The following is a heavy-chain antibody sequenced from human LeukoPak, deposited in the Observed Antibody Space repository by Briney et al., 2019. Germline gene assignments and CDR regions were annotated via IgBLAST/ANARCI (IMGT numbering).Heavy chain of an antibody. CDR3: ARELVATVVTPDAFDI. D-gene: IGHD4-23*01. CDR1: GGSISSYY. CDR2: IYYSGST. J-gene: IGHJ3*02. Sequence: PSETLSLTCTVSGGSISSYYWSWFRQPPGKGLEWIGYIYYSGSTNYNPSLKSRVTISVDTSKNQFSLKLSSVTAADTAVYYCARELVATVVTPDAFDIWGQGTMVTVSS. V-gene: IGHV4-59*01.